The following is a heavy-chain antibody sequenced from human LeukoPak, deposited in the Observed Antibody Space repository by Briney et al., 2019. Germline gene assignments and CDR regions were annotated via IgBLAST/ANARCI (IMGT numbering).Heavy chain of an antibody. CDR3: ARSITMFGVVWDAFDI. D-gene: IGHD3-3*01. CDR1: GYSIRSGYY. CDR2: IYHSGST. Sequence: SETLSLTCAVSGYSIRSGYYWGWIRQPPGKGLESIGSIYHSGSTYYNPSLKSRVTISVDTSKNQFSLKLSSVTAADTAVYYCARSITMFGVVWDAFDIWGQGTMVTVSS. V-gene: IGHV4-38-2*01. J-gene: IGHJ3*02.